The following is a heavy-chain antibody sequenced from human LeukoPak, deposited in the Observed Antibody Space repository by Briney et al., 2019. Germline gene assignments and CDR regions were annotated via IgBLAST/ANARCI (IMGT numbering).Heavy chain of an antibody. CDR1: GYSFSNYG. D-gene: IGHD2/OR15-2a*01. CDR3: AREGDSREIDDAFDI. CDR2: ISAYNGNT. V-gene: IGHV1-18*01. Sequence: ASVKVSCKASGYSFSNYGISWVRQAPGQGLEWMGWISAYNGNTNYAQKLQGRVTVTTDTSTSTAYMELRSLRSDDTAVYYCAREGDSREIDDAFDIWGQGTMVTVSS. J-gene: IGHJ3*02.